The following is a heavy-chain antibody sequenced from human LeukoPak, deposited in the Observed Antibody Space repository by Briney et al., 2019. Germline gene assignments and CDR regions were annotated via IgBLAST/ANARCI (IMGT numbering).Heavy chain of an antibody. CDR2: ISTTSSTM. Sequence: GGSLRLSCAASGFTFSSYSMNWVRQAPGKGLEWLSYISTTSSTMYYADSVKGRFTISRDNAKNSLYLQINSLRAEDTAVYYCAGTYGDYSFGYQYDAFDIWGQGTMVTVSS. CDR3: AGTYGDYSFGYQYDAFDI. V-gene: IGHV3-48*01. CDR1: GFTFSSYS. J-gene: IGHJ3*02. D-gene: IGHD4-17*01.